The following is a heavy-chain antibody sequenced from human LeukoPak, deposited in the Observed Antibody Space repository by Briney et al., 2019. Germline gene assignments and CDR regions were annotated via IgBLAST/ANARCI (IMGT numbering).Heavy chain of an antibody. CDR3: ARDSAVPADY. Sequence: TGGSLRLSCAASGFTFSSFGMHWVRQAPGKGLEWMAMIWYDGSNKYYADSVKGRFTISRDNSKNTLSLQMNSLRAEDTAVYYCARDSAVPADYWGQGTLVTVSS. V-gene: IGHV3-33*01. CDR2: IWYDGSNK. J-gene: IGHJ4*02. D-gene: IGHD2-2*01. CDR1: GFTFSSFG.